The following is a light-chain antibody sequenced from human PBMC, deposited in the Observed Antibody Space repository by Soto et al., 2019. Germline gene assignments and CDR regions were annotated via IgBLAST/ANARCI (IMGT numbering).Light chain of an antibody. J-gene: IGKJ2*01. Sequence: EVVLTQSPGTLSLSLGERATLSCRASQNVNSSFLAWYQQKPGQSPRLLTYGASTRATGTPDRFSGSGSGSGTDFTLTIIRLEPEDCAMYYCQQYGDSPPYTFGQGTKLEIK. CDR1: QNVNSSF. V-gene: IGKV3-20*01. CDR3: QQYGDSPPYT. CDR2: GAS.